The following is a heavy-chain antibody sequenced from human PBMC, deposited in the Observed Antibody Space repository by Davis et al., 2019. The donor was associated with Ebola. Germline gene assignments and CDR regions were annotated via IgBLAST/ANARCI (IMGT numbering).Heavy chain of an antibody. CDR3: TKDLRADWGSLMDV. D-gene: IGHD3-16*01. Sequence: GESLKISCGASGFTFTRFAMSWVRQAPGKGLEWVSGISGDGDRTYYTASVRGRFTISRDNSKNTLYLEMKSLRSEDTAVYYCTKDLRADWGSLMDVWGKGTTVTVSS. J-gene: IGHJ6*04. V-gene: IGHV3-23*01. CDR2: ISGDGDRT. CDR1: GFTFTRFA.